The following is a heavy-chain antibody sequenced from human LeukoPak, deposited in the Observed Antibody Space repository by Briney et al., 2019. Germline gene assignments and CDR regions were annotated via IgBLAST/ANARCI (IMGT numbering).Heavy chain of an antibody. Sequence: GGSLRLSCAASGFTFSSYWMSWVRQAPGKGLEWVANIKQDGSEKYYVDSVKGRFTISRDNAKNSLYLQMNSLRAEDTAVYYCARVVTTVYTAFDIWGQGTMATVSS. CDR1: GFTFSSYW. CDR3: ARVVTTVYTAFDI. J-gene: IGHJ3*02. D-gene: IGHD4-17*01. V-gene: IGHV3-7*01. CDR2: IKQDGSEK.